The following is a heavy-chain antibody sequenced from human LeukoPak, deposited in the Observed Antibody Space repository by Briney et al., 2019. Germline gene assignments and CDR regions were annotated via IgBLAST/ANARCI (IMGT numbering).Heavy chain of an antibody. CDR3: ARGDWGY. V-gene: IGHV3-53*01. D-gene: IGHD3/OR15-3a*01. J-gene: IGHJ4*02. CDR2: IYGDGST. CDR1: GFIGSSYY. Sequence: PGGSLRLSCAASGFIGSSYYMTWVRQAPGKGLEWVSVIYGDGSTYYTDSVKGRFAISRDNSKNTLYLQMNSLSAEDTAVYYCARGDWGYWGQGTLVTVSS.